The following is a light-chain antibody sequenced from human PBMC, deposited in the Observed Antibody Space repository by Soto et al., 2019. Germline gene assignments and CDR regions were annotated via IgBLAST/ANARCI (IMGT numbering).Light chain of an antibody. J-gene: IGKJ1*01. CDR2: RAS. Sequence: ELVMTQFPATLSVSPGERANLSCRASQTVSSKLLWYQQKPGQAPRLLIYRASTRVTGIPARFSGSGSGTEFTLTISSLQSADFAVYSCQQYNNSPRTFLQATKLDIK. CDR3: QQYNNSPRT. CDR1: QTVSSK. V-gene: IGKV3-15*01.